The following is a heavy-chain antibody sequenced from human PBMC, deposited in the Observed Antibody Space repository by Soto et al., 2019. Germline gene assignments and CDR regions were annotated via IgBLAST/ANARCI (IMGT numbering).Heavy chain of an antibody. D-gene: IGHD2-2*01. CDR3: ARAGDDCSAANCYVFDY. CDR1: GYTFTSYA. CDR2: INTGKGNT. J-gene: IGHJ4*02. Sequence: QVQLVQSGAEVKKPGASVKVSCKASGYTFTSYAMHWVRQAPGQRLEWMGWINTGKGNTKYSQNFQGRVTITSDTSASTAYMDLSSLRSEDTAMYYCARAGDDCSAANCYVFDYWGQGTLVTVSS. V-gene: IGHV1-3*04.